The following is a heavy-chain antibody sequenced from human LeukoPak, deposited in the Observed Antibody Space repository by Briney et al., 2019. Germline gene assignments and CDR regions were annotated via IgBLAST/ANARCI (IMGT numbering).Heavy chain of an antibody. Sequence: HSGGSLRLSCAASGFTFSSYAMSWVRQAPGKGLEWVSAISGSGGSTYYADSVKGRFTISRDNSKNTLYLQMNSLRAEDTAVYYCAKVGLYCSGGSCYSDYWGQGTLVTVSS. D-gene: IGHD2-15*01. CDR2: ISGSGGST. CDR3: AKVGLYCSGGSCYSDY. CDR1: GFTFSSYA. J-gene: IGHJ4*02. V-gene: IGHV3-23*01.